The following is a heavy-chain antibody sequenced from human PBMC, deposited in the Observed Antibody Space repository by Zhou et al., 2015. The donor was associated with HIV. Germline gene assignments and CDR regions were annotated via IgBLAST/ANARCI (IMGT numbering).Heavy chain of an antibody. CDR1: GGTFSTYA. D-gene: IGHD7-27*01. J-gene: IGHJ2*01. CDR2: FIPILGTA. Sequence: QVQLVQSGAEVKKPGSSVKVSCSASGGTFSTYAVSWVRQAPGQGLEWMGAFIPILGTANYAQKFQGRVTMTADRPTSTAYMELRSLRSEDTAVYYCAREGWGSWYFDLWGRGTLVSVSS. V-gene: IGHV1-69*06. CDR3: AREGWGSWYFDL.